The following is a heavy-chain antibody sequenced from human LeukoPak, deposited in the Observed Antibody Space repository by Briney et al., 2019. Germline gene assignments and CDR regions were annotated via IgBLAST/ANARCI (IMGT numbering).Heavy chain of an antibody. Sequence: ASVKVSCKASGYTFTSYGISWVRQAPGQGLEWMGWMNPNSGNTGYAQKFQGRVTMTRNTSISTAYMELSSLRSEDTAVYYCARAPPREDCSGGSCYERYWGQGTLVTVSS. CDR1: GYTFTSYG. D-gene: IGHD2-15*01. CDR2: MNPNSGNT. CDR3: ARAPPREDCSGGSCYERY. V-gene: IGHV1-8*02. J-gene: IGHJ4*02.